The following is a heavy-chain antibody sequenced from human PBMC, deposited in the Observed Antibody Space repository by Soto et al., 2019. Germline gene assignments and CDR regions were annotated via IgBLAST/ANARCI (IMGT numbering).Heavy chain of an antibody. CDR1: GYSFTKYG. CDR3: ARTDCSSTSCYNYYYYGMDV. J-gene: IGHJ6*02. V-gene: IGHV1-3*01. Sequence: QVQLVQSGTEVKKPGASVKVSCKTSGYSFTKYGLHWVRQAPGQRLEWMGWINPGNGDTKYSQKCQGSVTITRDTSATTAYMELSSLRSEDSAVFYCARTDCSSTSCYNYYYYGMDVWGQGTTVTVSS. D-gene: IGHD2-2*01. CDR2: INPGNGDT.